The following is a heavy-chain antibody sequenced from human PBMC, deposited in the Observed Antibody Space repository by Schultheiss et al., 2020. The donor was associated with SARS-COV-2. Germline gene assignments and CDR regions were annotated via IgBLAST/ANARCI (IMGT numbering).Heavy chain of an antibody. CDR3: ARDFGRDCSGGSCTRSTRINWFDP. V-gene: IGHV1-2*02. CDR1: GYTFTGYY. CDR2: INPNSGGT. D-gene: IGHD2-15*01. J-gene: IGHJ5*02. Sequence: ASVKVSCKASGYTFTGYYMHWVRQAPGQGLEWMGWINPNSGGTNYAQKFQGRVTMTRDTSISTAYMELSRLRSDDTAVYYCARDFGRDCSGGSCTRSTRINWFDPWGQGTLVTVSS.